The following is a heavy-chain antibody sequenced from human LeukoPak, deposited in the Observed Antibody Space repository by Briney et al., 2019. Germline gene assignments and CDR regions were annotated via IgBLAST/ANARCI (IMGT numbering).Heavy chain of an antibody. J-gene: IGHJ4*02. D-gene: IGHD3-22*01. CDR1: GFTFSSYG. V-gene: IGHV3-30*02. CDR2: IRYDGSNK. CDR3: AKVKYYYDSSGYYPFDY. Sequence: GGSLRLSCAASGFTFSSYGMHWVRQAPGKGLEWVAFIRYDGSNKYYADSVKGRFTISRDNSKNTLYLQMNSLRAEDTAVYYCAKVKYYYDSSGYYPFDYWGQGTLVTVSS.